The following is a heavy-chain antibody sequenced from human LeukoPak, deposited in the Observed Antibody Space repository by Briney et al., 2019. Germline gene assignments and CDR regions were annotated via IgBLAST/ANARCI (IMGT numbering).Heavy chain of an antibody. Sequence: PSETLSFTCTVSGGSISSRSDYWGWIRQPPGKGLEWIGSIYYSGSTYYNPSLKSRVTISVDTSKNHFSLKLSSVTAADTAVYYCARYTAGYCSGGSCYSFDYWGQGTLVTVSS. V-gene: IGHV4-39*02. J-gene: IGHJ4*02. CDR3: ARYTAGYCSGGSCYSFDY. CDR2: IYYSGST. CDR1: GGSISSRSDY. D-gene: IGHD2-15*01.